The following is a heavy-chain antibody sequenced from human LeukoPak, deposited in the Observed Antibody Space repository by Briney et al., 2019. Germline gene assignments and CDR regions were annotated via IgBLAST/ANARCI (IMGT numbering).Heavy chain of an antibody. CDR3: ARGQVYSGTYIFDL. D-gene: IGHD1-26*01. Sequence: VASVKVSCKASGYTFSNYGITWVRQAPGQGLEWMGWISAFNGNTNYPQNLQGRVTMTTDTSTSTAYMELRSLRSDDTAVYYCARGQVYSGTYIFDLWGRGTLVTVSS. CDR2: ISAFNGNT. CDR1: GYTFSNYG. V-gene: IGHV1-18*01. J-gene: IGHJ2*01.